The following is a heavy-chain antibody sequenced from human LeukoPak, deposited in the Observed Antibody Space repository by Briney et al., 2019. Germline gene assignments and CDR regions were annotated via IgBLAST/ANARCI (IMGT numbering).Heavy chain of an antibody. Sequence: SETLSLTCTVSGGSISSSSYYWGWIRQPPGKGLEWIGSIYYSGSTYYNPSLKSRVTISVDTSKNQFSLKLSSVTAADTAVYYGARSSSSAYGGPPFDYRGQGTLVTVSS. J-gene: IGHJ4*02. CDR2: IYYSGST. CDR3: ARSSSSAYGGPPFDY. V-gene: IGHV4-39*01. D-gene: IGHD6-6*01. CDR1: GGSISSSSYY.